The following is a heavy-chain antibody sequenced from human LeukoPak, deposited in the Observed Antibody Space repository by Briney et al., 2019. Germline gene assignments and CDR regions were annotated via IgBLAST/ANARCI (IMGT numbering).Heavy chain of an antibody. D-gene: IGHD3-9*01. CDR1: GFTFSSFT. CDR2: ISSGTTYI. CDR3: ARASDIYAMDV. Sequence: GGSLRLSCAASGFTFSSFTVNWVRQAPGKGLEWVSSISSGTTYIYYADSLKGRFTISRDNAKNSLYLQMNSLRAEDTAVYYCARASDIYAMDVWGQGTTVTVSS. J-gene: IGHJ6*02. V-gene: IGHV3-21*01.